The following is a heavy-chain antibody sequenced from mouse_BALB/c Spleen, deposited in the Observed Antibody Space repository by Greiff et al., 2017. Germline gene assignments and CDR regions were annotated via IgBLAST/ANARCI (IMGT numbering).Heavy chain of an antibody. CDR2: ISYSGST. CDR1: GYSITSDYA. V-gene: IGHV3-2*02. J-gene: IGHJ4*01. D-gene: IGHD1-1*01. CDR3: ANYYGSSEGAMDY. Sequence: ESGPGLVKPSQSLSLTCTVTGYSITSDYAWNWIRQFPGNKLEWMGYISYSGSTSYNPSLKSRISITRDTSKNQFFLQLNSVTTEDTATYYCANYYGSSEGAMDYWGQGTSVTVSS.